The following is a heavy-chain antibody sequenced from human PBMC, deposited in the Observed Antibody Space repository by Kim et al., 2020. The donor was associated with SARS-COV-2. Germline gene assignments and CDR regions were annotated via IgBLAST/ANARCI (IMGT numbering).Heavy chain of an antibody. V-gene: IGHV4-34*01. CDR2: INHSGST. CDR3: ARKGDYFDS. CDR1: GRSFTDYY. J-gene: IGHJ4*02. D-gene: IGHD3-16*01. Sequence: SETLSLTCSVYGRSFTDYYWSWIRQTPGKGLEWIGEINHSGSTNYNPSLTSRVTISIDTSKSQFSLKVSSVTAADTAVYYCARKGDYFDSWGQGTLVTVSS.